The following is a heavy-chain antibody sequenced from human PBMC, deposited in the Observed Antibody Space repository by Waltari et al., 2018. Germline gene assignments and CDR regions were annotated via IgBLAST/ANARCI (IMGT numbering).Heavy chain of an antibody. Sequence: QVQLQQWGAGLLRPSETLSLTCAVYGVSLRAYYWTWIRQPLGKGLEWIGENNLAEITYYNPSLEGRVSIVLDKSKNQFSLHLLSVTAADTALYYCVTGPRDKWVGRYSGEFFHHWGPGTLVTVSS. D-gene: IGHD6-19*01. J-gene: IGHJ1*01. V-gene: IGHV4-34*02. CDR2: NNLAEIT. CDR3: VTGPRDKWVGRYSGEFFHH. CDR1: GVSLRAYY.